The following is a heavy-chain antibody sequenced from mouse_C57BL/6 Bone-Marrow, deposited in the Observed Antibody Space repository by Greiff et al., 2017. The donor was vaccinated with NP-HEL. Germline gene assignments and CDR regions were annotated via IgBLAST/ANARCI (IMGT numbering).Heavy chain of an antibody. CDR2: ISYSGST. J-gene: IGHJ4*01. D-gene: IGHD2-2*01. CDR3: ARSPLWLRRNYYAMDY. Sequence: EVQLQESGPGLAKPSQTLSLTCSVTGYSITSDYWNWIRKFPGNKLEYMGYISYSGSTSYNPSPKSRISITPDKSNNQYYLQLNSVTTEDTATYYCARSPLWLRRNYYAMDYWGQGTSVTVSS. V-gene: IGHV3-8*01. CDR1: GYSITSDY.